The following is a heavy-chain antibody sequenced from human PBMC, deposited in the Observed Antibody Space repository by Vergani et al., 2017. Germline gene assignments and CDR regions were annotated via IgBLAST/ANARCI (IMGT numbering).Heavy chain of an antibody. D-gene: IGHD3-10*01. CDR3: SRGGYYCSGIPPPFDY. CDR2: IYYSGST. J-gene: IGHJ4*02. CDR1: GGSISSGGDY. Sequence: QVQLQESGPRLVKPSQTLSLTFTVSGGSISSGGDYWSWIRQHPGKGLEWIGDIYYSGSTYYNPSLKSRVTISVDTSKNQFSLKLSSVTAADTAVYYCSRGGYYCSGIPPPFDYWGQGTLVTVSS. V-gene: IGHV4-31*03.